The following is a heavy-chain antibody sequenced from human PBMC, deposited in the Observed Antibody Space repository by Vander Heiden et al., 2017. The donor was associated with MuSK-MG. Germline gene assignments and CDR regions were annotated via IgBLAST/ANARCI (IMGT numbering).Heavy chain of an antibody. D-gene: IGHD2-21*02. CDR3: ARVHRLPDCGGDCYSFDY. Sequence: QVQLVKAGGRVVLPGTPLRLSCAASGLPLSSFSMHWVLQAPGKGLEWVAVTPYEDNNKYYAVSVKGRFTISRDNSKSTLYLQMNSLRAEDTAVYYCARVHRLPDCGGDCYSFDYWGQGTLVTVSS. CDR2: TPYEDNNK. J-gene: IGHJ4*02. V-gene: IGHV3-30*01. CDR1: GLPLSSFS.